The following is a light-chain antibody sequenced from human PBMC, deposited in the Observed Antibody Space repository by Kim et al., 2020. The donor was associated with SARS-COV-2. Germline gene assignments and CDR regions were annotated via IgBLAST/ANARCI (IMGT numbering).Light chain of an antibody. CDR3: QKYSSGPPT. J-gene: IGKJ4*01. CDR2: TAS. V-gene: IGKV1-27*01. Sequence: ASVGDIVTITCRASQGISNYLDWYQQKPGKVPYLLIYTASTLQSGVPSRFSGSGSGTDFTLTISRLQPEDVATYYCQKYSSGPPTFGGGTKVYIK. CDR1: QGISNY.